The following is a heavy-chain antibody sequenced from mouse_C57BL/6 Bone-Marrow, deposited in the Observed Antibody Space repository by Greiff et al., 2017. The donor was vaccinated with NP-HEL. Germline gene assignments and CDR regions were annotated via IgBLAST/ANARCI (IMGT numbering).Heavy chain of an antibody. V-gene: IGHV5-4*01. Sequence: LVESGGGLVKPGASLKLSCAASGFTFSSYAMSWVRQTPEKRLEWVATISDGGSYTYYPDNVKGRFTISRDKAKNNLYLQMSHLKSEDTAMYYCARDHYYGSTPMDYWGQGTSVTVSS. D-gene: IGHD1-1*01. CDR1: GFTFSSYA. J-gene: IGHJ4*01. CDR3: ARDHYYGSTPMDY. CDR2: ISDGGSYT.